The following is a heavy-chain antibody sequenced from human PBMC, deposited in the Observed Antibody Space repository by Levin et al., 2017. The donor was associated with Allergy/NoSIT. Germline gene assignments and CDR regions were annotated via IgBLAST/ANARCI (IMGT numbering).Heavy chain of an antibody. CDR2: IDDSGKT. CDR3: ARVTFGFSSGWFFDF. Sequence: SETLSLTCTVPGSSISSYYWNWIRQPPGKGLEWIGYIDDSGKTNYNPSLKGRVTMSVVRSKNQFSLKLSPVTAADTAVYYCARVTFGFSSGWFFDFWGQGTLVNVSS. J-gene: IGHJ4*02. V-gene: IGHV4-59*01. D-gene: IGHD6-19*01. CDR1: GSSISSYY.